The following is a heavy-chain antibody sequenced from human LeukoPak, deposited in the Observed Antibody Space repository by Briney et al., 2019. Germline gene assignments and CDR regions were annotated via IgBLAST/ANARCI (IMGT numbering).Heavy chain of an antibody. CDR1: GFTFSSYE. J-gene: IGHJ4*02. CDR2: ISSSGSTI. D-gene: IGHD3-22*01. CDR3: VRDLPNYYDSSTYYHGGL. V-gene: IGHV3-48*03. Sequence: GGSLRLSCAASGFTFSSYEMNWVGQAPGKGLEWLSYISSSGSTIYADSVKGRFTISRDNAKNSLYLQMNSLRAEDTAVYYCVRDLPNYYDSSTYYHGGLWGQGTLVTVSS.